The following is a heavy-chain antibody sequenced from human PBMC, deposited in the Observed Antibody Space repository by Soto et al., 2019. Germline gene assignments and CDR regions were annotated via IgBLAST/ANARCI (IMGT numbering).Heavy chain of an antibody. V-gene: IGHV4-30-2*01. CDR1: GGPLSSGGYS. CDR3: ASGQPLVRNY. J-gene: IGHJ4*02. Sequence: TLSLTCAVSGGPLSSGGYSWSWIRQPPGKGLEWIGYIYHSGSTYYNPSLKSRVTISVDRSKNQFSLKPSSVTAADTAVYYCASGQPLVRNYWGQGTLVTVSS. D-gene: IGHD6-13*01. CDR2: IYHSGST.